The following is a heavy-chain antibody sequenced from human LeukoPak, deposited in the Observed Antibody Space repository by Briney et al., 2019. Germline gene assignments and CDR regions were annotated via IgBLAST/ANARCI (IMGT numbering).Heavy chain of an antibody. V-gene: IGHV4-4*07. Sequence: TSSETLSLTCTVTGGSISSYYWSWIRQPAGKGLEWIGRIYTSGSTNYNPSLKSRVTTSVDTSKNQFSLKLSSVTAADTAVYYCARSGIAVAGIDYWGQGTLVAVSS. D-gene: IGHD6-19*01. CDR3: ARSGIAVAGIDY. J-gene: IGHJ4*02. CDR1: GGSISSYY. CDR2: IYTSGST.